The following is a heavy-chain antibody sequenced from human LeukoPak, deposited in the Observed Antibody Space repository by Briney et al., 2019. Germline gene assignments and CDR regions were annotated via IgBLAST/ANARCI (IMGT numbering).Heavy chain of an antibody. CDR3: ARDRTSGWYYFDY. CDR1: EYTLTGYY. D-gene: IGHD6-19*01. CDR2: INPNSGGT. Sequence: ASVKVSCKASEYTLTGYYMHWVRQAPGQGLEWMGWINPNSGGTNYAQKFQGRVTMTRDTSISTAYMELSRLRSDDTAVYYCARDRTSGWYYFDYWGQGTLVTVSS. J-gene: IGHJ4*02. V-gene: IGHV1-2*02.